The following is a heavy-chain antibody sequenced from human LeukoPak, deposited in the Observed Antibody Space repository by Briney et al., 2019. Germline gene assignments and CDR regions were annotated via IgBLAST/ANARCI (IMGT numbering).Heavy chain of an antibody. CDR1: GGSISSSSYY. CDR2: IYYSGST. CDR3: ARGGVVIYRSARKIDY. J-gene: IGHJ4*02. D-gene: IGHD3-22*01. Sequence: SETLSLTCTVSGGSISSSSYYWGWIRQPPGKGLEWIGSIYYSGSTYYNPSLKSRVTISVDTSKNQFSLKLSSVTAADTAVYYCARGGVVIYRSARKIDYWGQGTLVTVSS. V-gene: IGHV4-39*07.